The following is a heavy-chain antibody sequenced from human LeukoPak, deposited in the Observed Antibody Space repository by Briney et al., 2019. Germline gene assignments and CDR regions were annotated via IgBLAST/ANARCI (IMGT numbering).Heavy chain of an antibody. V-gene: IGHV3-74*01. J-gene: IGHJ4*02. D-gene: IGHD1-26*01. CDR2: IKSDGSIT. CDR1: GFTFSSYW. CDR3: ARALGSSSDY. Sequence: PGGSLRLSCAASGFTFSSYWMHWVRQAPGKGLVWVSHIKSDGSITTYADSVKGRFTISRDNAKNTLYLQMNSLRAEDTAVYYCARALGSSSDYWGQGTLVTVSS.